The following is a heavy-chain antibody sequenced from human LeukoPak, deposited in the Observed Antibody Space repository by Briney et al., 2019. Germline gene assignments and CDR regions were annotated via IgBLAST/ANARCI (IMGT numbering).Heavy chain of an antibody. Sequence: SETLSLTCTVSGGSTSSSSYYWGWIRQPPGKGLEWIGSIYYSGSTYYNPSLKSRVTISVDTSKNQFSLKLSSVTAADTAVYYCARRRYYDGSGYLEWGQGTLLSVSS. CDR1: GGSTSSSSYY. CDR3: ARRRYYDGSGYLE. CDR2: IYYSGST. J-gene: IGHJ1*01. D-gene: IGHD3-22*01. V-gene: IGHV4-39*01.